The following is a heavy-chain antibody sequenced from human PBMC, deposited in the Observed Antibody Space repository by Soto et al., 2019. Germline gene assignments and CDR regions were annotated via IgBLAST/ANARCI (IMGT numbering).Heavy chain of an antibody. CDR1: GFSLTTSGVG. CDR3: AHRVLRTVFGLVTTTAIYFDF. Sequence: QITLNESGPTVVRPTETLTLTCRFSGFSLTTSGVGVGWVRQSPGKAPEWLALIYWDDDKRYSESLKSRLTNTTDTSKNQVVLTVANLDPTDPATYFFAHRVLRTVFGLVTTTAIYFDFWGQGTPVAVSS. CDR2: IYWDDDK. J-gene: IGHJ4*02. D-gene: IGHD3-3*01. V-gene: IGHV2-5*02.